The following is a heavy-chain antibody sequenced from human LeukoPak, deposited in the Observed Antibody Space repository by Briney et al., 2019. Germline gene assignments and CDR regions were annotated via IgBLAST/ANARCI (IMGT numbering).Heavy chain of an antibody. Sequence: PGGSLRLSCSASGFTFSSYEMNWVRQAPGKGLEWLGRSANKASGHTAHYAASVKGRFTISRDESKNSLYLQMNSLRTEDTAVYYCARDIVGGPYWGQGTLVTVSS. CDR2: SANKASGHTA. CDR3: ARDIVGGPY. J-gene: IGHJ4*02. V-gene: IGHV3-72*01. D-gene: IGHD5-12*01. CDR1: GFTFSSYE.